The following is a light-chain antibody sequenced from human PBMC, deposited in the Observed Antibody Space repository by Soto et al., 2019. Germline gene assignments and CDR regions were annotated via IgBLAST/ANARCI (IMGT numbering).Light chain of an antibody. CDR3: QQYGSSPQT. CDR1: QTVSQDY. CDR2: SAT. J-gene: IGKJ1*01. Sequence: EIVLTQSPGTLSLSPGERATFSCRASQTVSQDYLAWFQHKPGQAPSLLMFSATSRAAGIPDRFSGSGSGKDFTLTISRLDPEDFAVYFCQQYGSSPQTFGQGTKV. V-gene: IGKV3-20*01.